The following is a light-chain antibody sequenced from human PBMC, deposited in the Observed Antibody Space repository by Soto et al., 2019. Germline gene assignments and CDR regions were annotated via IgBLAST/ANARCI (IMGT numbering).Light chain of an antibody. V-gene: IGLV1-44*01. CDR3: AVWDDNLNGVV. J-gene: IGLJ3*02. CDR2: SND. Sequence: QSVVTQPPSTSGTPGQRGSISCSGSRSNVGINAVNWYQQFPGTAPKLLIHSNDQRPSGVPDRFSGSKSGTSASLAISGLQSEDEADYYCAVWDDNLNGVVFGGGTKLTVL. CDR1: RSNVGINA.